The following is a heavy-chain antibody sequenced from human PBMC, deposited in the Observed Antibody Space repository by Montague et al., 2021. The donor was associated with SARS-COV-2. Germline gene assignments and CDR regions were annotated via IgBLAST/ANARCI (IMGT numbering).Heavy chain of an antibody. Sequence: SETLSLTCAVSGGSITGFSWSWVRQPAGKGLEWIGRVTTSGTTNXSPSLRSRVTMSVDTSKNQFSLNLHSVTAADTAIYYCARTPTRPLSLDSWGQGTLVTVSS. CDR2: VTTSGTT. J-gene: IGHJ4*02. CDR3: ARTPTRPLSLDS. CDR1: GGSITGFS. V-gene: IGHV4-4*07. D-gene: IGHD6-6*01.